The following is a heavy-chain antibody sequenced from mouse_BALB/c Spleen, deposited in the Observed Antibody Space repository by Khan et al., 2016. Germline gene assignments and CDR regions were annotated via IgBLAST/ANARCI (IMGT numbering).Heavy chain of an antibody. Sequence: VQLQQPGPELVKPGASVKMSCKAAGYTFTSYVIYWVKQKPGQGLEWIGYINPYNDDTKYNEKFKGKATLTSDKSSSTAYMELSSLTSEDSAVYYGARHRSYYFDYWGQGTTLTVSS. CDR2: INPYNDDT. CDR1: GYTFTSYV. V-gene: IGHV1S136*01. J-gene: IGHJ2*01. CDR3: ARHRSYYFDY.